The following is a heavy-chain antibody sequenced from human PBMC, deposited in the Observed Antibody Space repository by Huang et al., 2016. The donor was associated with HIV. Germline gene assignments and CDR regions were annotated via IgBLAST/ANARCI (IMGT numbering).Heavy chain of an antibody. D-gene: IGHD3-22*01. CDR3: ATAGGSSGYGGFDI. Sequence: QVQLVQSGAEVKKPGASVKVSCKVSGHSLTALSMHWVRQAPGKGLEWMGGFDPGQGKTGFAQKFQGRGTMTEDTSTDTAYMELSSLRSDDTAVYYCATAGGSSGYGGFDIWGRGTMVTVSS. J-gene: IGHJ3*02. CDR2: FDPGQGKT. V-gene: IGHV1-24*01. CDR1: GHSLTALS.